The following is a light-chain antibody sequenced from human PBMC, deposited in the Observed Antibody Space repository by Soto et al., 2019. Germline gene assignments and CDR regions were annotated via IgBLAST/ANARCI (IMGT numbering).Light chain of an antibody. CDR1: SSDVGGYNY. V-gene: IGLV2-14*01. CDR2: DVS. J-gene: IGLJ2*01. Sequence: QSVLTQPASVSGSPGQSITISCTGTSSDVGGYNYVSWYQQHPGKAPKLMIYDVSNRPSGVSNRFSGSNSGNTASLTISGLQAEDEADYYCSSYTSSSTPGVVFGGGTKLTVL. CDR3: SSYTSSSTPGVV.